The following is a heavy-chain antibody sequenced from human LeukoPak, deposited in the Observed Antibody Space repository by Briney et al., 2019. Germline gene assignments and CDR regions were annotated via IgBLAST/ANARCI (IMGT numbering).Heavy chain of an antibody. V-gene: IGHV1-18*01. D-gene: IGHD3-10*01. CDR2: ISAYNSNT. CDR3: ARDSLWFGELLRGVRFDP. CDR1: GYTFTSYG. J-gene: IGHJ5*02. Sequence: ASVKVSCKASGYTFTSYGISWVRQAPGQGLEWMGWISAYNSNTNYAQKLQGRVTMTTDTSTSTAYMELRSLRSDDTAVYYCARDSLWFGELLRGVRFDPWGQGTLVTVSS.